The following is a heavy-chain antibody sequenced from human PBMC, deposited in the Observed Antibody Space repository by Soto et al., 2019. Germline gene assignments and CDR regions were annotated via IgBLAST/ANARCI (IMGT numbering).Heavy chain of an antibody. D-gene: IGHD3-3*01. CDR1: GGSFSGYY. J-gene: IGHJ5*02. CDR2: INHSGST. V-gene: IGHV4-34*01. CDR3: ARGRRYDFWSGQYNWFDP. Sequence: SETLSLTCAVYGGSFSGYYWSWIRQPPGKGLEWIGEINHSGSTNYNPSLKSRVTISVDTSKNQFSLKLSSVTAADTAVYYCARGRRYDFWSGQYNWFDPWGQGTLVTVSS.